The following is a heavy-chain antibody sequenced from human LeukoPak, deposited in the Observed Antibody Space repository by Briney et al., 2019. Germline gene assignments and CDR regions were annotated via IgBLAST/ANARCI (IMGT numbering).Heavy chain of an antibody. CDR1: GGSISSSSYY. CDR2: IYYSGST. V-gene: IGHV4-39*01. CDR3: ARHGDDYGGKGKFDY. J-gene: IGHJ4*02. D-gene: IGHD4-23*01. Sequence: SETLSLTCTVSGGSISSSSYYWGWIRQPPGKGLEWIGSIYYSGSTYYNPSLKSRVTISVDTSKNQFSLKLSSVTAADTAVYYCARHGDDYGGKGKFDYWGQGTLVTVSS.